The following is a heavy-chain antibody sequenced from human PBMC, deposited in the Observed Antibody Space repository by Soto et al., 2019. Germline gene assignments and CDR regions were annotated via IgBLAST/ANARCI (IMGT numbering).Heavy chain of an antibody. J-gene: IGHJ1*01. CDR2: ISSSSSTI. D-gene: IGHD3-3*01. V-gene: IGHV3-48*01. Sequence: EVQLVESGGGLVQPGGSLRLSCAASGITFSSYSMNWVRQAPGKGLEWVSYISSSSSTIYYADSVKGRFTISRDNAKNSLNLQMNSRRTEDTAVYYCARDSQNDDFWRAEYFQHWGQGTLVTVSS. CDR1: GITFSSYS. CDR3: ARDSQNDDFWRAEYFQH.